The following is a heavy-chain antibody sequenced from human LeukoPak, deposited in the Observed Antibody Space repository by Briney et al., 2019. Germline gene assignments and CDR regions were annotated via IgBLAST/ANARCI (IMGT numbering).Heavy chain of an antibody. V-gene: IGHV3-21*01. CDR3: AELGITMIGGV. D-gene: IGHD3-10*02. J-gene: IGHJ6*04. Sequence: GRSLRLSCAASGFALSYFGMNWVRQAPGKGLEWVSSISRTSTYIYYADSVKGRFTISRDNAKNSLYLQMNSLRAEDTAVYYCAELGITMIGGVWGKGTTVTISS. CDR2: ISRTSTYI. CDR1: GFALSYFG.